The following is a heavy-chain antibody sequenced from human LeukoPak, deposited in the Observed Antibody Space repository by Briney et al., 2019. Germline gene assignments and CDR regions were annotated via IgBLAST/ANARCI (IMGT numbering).Heavy chain of an antibody. Sequence: SETLSLTCTVSGGSISSYYWSWVRQPPGKGLEWIGYIYYSGSTNYNPSLKSRVTISVDTSKNQFSLKLNSVTAADTAVYYCARLRWNKVVAFDIWGQGTMVTVSS. CDR2: IYYSGST. CDR3: ARLRWNKVVAFDI. CDR1: GGSISSYY. J-gene: IGHJ3*02. D-gene: IGHD1/OR15-1a*01. V-gene: IGHV4-59*12.